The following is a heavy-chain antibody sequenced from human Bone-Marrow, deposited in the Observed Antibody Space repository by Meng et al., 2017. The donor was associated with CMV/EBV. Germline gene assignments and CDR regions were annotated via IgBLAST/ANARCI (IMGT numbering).Heavy chain of an antibody. CDR2: INHSGST. CDR3: ARASLYYGSGWFDP. D-gene: IGHD3-10*01. Sequence: GSLRLSCAVYGGSFSGYYWSWIRQPPGKWLEWIGEINHSGSTNYNPSLKSRVTISVDTSKNQFSLKLSSVTAADTAVYYCARASLYYGSGWFDPWGQGTLVTVSS. CDR1: GGSFSGYY. V-gene: IGHV4-34*01. J-gene: IGHJ5*02.